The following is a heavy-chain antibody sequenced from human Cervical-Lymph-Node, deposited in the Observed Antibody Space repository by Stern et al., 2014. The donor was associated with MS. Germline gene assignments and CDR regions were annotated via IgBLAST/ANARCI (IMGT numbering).Heavy chain of an antibody. V-gene: IGHV3-74*03. D-gene: IGHD3-10*01. J-gene: IGHJ4*02. CDR3: TKDTYGPEDY. Sequence: EVQLVESGGGLVQPGGSLRLSCVASGFTFRNYWLHWVRQVPGQELVWVARIKRGGTTITHADSVKGRFTSSRDNAKNTLDLQMNSLRVEDTAVYYCTKDTYGPEDYWGQGTSVTVSS. CDR2: IKRGGTTI. CDR1: GFTFRNYW.